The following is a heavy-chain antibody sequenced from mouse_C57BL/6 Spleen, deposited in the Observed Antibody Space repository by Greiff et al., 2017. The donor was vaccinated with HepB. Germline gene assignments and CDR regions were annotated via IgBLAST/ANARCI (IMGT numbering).Heavy chain of an antibody. J-gene: IGHJ4*01. V-gene: IGHV1-4*01. D-gene: IGHD1-1*01. CDR2: INPSSGYT. CDR1: GYTFTSYT. Sequence: QVQLQQSGAELARPGASVKMSCKASGYTFTSYTMHWVKQRPGQGLEWIGYINPSSGYTKYNQKFKDKATLTADKSSSTAYMQLSSLTSEDSAVYYCARSHYGSSYDMDYWGQGTSVTVSS. CDR3: ARSHYGSSYDMDY.